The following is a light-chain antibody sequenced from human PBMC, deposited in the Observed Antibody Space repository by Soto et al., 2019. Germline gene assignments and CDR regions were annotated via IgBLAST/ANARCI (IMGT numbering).Light chain of an antibody. CDR1: QSLSTN. V-gene: IGKV3-15*01. J-gene: IGKJ1*01. CDR2: GAS. Sequence: EIVMTQSPATLSVSPGERATLSCRASQSLSTNLAWYQQKPGQPPRLLIYGASTRATGIPARFSGSGSGTEFTLTISNLQSEDFAIYYCQQYNNWPRTFGQGTKVEIK. CDR3: QQYNNWPRT.